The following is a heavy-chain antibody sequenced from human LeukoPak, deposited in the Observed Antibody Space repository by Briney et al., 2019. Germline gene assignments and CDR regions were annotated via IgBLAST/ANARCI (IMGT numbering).Heavy chain of an antibody. CDR3: AKVPVFSLTISEVVTGDAFDI. Sequence: TGGSLRLSCAASGFTFSSYAMSWVRQAPGKGLEWVSAISGSGGSTYYADSVKGRFTISRDNSKNTLYLQMNSLRAEDTAVYYCAKVPVFSLTISEVVTGDAFDIWGQGTIVTVSS. D-gene: IGHD3-3*01. J-gene: IGHJ3*02. CDR1: GFTFSSYA. V-gene: IGHV3-23*01. CDR2: ISGSGGST.